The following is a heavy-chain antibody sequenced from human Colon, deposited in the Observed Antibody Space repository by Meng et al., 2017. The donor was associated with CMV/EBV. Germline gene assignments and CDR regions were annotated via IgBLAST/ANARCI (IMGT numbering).Heavy chain of an antibody. V-gene: IGHV1-46*01. J-gene: IGHJ4*02. CDR3: ARDENSATAGTAFDY. D-gene: IGHD6-13*01. CDR1: LYIFGVCY. Sequence: SLYIFGVCYLHWVRQAPGQLVGLMGMLNPSLGTTVYGHNCRVSISLTSDTSTKAVYVDLSRLKSDDTDEYYCARDENSATAGTAFDYWGQGALVTVSS. CDR2: LNPSLGTT.